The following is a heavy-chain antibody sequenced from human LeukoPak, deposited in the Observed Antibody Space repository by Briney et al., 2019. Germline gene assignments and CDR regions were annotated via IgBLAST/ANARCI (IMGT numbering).Heavy chain of an antibody. CDR1: GGSISSYY. CDR2: IYTSGST. CDR3: ARGTYYDFWSGYYTGMGDFDY. J-gene: IGHJ4*02. V-gene: IGHV4-4*07. Sequence: SETLSLTCTVSGGSISSYYWSWIRQPAGEGLEWIGRIYTSGSTNYNPSLKSRVTMSVDTSKNQFSLKLSSVTAADTAVYYCARGTYYDFWSGYYTGMGDFDYWGQGTLVTVSS. D-gene: IGHD3-3*01.